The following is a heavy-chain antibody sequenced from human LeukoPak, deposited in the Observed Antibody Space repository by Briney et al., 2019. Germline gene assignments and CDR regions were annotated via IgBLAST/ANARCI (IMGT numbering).Heavy chain of an antibody. D-gene: IGHD2-21*01. CDR1: GGSISSGGYS. CDR3: ASCGGDCYYGMDV. Sequence: PSQTLSLTCAVSGGSISSGGYSWRWIRQPPGKGLEWIGYIYHSGSTYYNPSLKSRVTISVDRSKNQFSLKLSSVTAADTAVYYCASCGGDCYYGMDVWGQGTTVTVSS. CDR2: IYHSGST. V-gene: IGHV4-30-2*01. J-gene: IGHJ6*02.